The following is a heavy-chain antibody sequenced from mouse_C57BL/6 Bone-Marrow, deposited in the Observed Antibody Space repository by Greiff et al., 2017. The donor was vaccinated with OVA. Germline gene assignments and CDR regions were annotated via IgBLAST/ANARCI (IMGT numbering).Heavy chain of an antibody. J-gene: IGHJ4*01. CDR2: IDPSDSYT. V-gene: IGHV1-50*01. Sequence: VKLKQPGAELVKPGASVKLSCKASGYTFTSYWMQWVKQRPGQGLEWIGEIDPSDSYTNYNQKFKGKATLTVDTSSSTAYMQLSSLTSEDSAVYYCAKAGRFYAMDYWGQGTSVTVSS. CDR3: AKAGRFYAMDY. CDR1: GYTFTSYW.